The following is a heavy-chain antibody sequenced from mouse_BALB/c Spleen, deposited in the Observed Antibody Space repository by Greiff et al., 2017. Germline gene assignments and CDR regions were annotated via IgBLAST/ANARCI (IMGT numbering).Heavy chain of an antibody. D-gene: IGHD2-3*01. CDR1: GFTFSSFG. Sequence: EVKLVESGGGLVQPGGSRKLSRAASGFTFSSFGMHWVRQAPEKGLEWVAYISSGSSTIYYADTVKGRFTISRDNPKNTLFLQMTSLRSEDTAMYYCARGNDGYYAWFAYWGQGTLVTVSA. V-gene: IGHV5-17*02. CDR2: ISSGSSTI. CDR3: ARGNDGYYAWFAY. J-gene: IGHJ3*01.